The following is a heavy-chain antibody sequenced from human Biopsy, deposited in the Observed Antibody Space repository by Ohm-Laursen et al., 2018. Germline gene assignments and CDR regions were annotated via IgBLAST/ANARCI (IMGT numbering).Heavy chain of an antibody. D-gene: IGHD2-15*01. Sequence: SDTLSLTCTVSGDSINSSYWSWIRQAPGQGLEWIGFISNSGNTNYNPSLQSRVTISAGTSKNQFSLKLGSVIVADTTVFYCARRRSGGRSFDYWGQGSLVTVSS. CDR2: ISNSGNT. CDR3: ARRRSGGRSFDY. J-gene: IGHJ4*02. V-gene: IGHV4-59*08. CDR1: GDSINSSY.